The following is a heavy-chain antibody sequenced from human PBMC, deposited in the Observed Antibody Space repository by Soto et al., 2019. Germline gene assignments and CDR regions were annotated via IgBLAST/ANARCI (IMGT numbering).Heavy chain of an antibody. CDR1: GGSFSGYY. CDR2: VYENGLT. CDR3: ARDAAVPGESDRFDY. D-gene: IGHD6-19*01. V-gene: IGHV4-34*10. Sequence: SETLSLTCAVYGGSFSGYYWSWIRQPPGKGLEWIGEVYENGLTNYNPSLKSRVTMSVDTSRNQFSLKLSSVTAADTAMYYCARDAAVPGESDRFDYWGQGTLVTVSS. J-gene: IGHJ4*02.